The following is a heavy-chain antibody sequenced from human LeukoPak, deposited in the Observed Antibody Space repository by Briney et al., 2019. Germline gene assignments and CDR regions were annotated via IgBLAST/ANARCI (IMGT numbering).Heavy chain of an antibody. CDR2: IYHSGST. J-gene: IGHJ6*03. CDR3: ARHYTLEWLSPHYYYYYMDV. D-gene: IGHD3-3*01. V-gene: IGHV4-38-2*01. CDR1: GYSISSGYY. Sequence: SETLSLTCAVSGYSISSGYYWGWIRPPPGKGLEWIGSIYHSGSTYYNPSLKSRVTISVDTSKNQFSLKLSSVTAADTAVYYCARHYTLEWLSPHYYYYYMDVWGKGTTVTVSS.